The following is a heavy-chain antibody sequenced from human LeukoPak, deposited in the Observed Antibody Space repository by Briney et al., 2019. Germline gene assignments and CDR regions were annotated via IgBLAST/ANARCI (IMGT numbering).Heavy chain of an antibody. CDR1: GFTFSSYG. Sequence: GGSLRLSCAASGFTFSSYGMHWVRQAPGKGLEWVSVLYSGGYTSYADSVKGRFTISRDNSKNTLYLQMDSLRAEDTAVYHCARQVRGDGRGGFDPWGQGTLVIVSS. J-gene: IGHJ5*02. D-gene: IGHD2-21*02. V-gene: IGHV3-NL1*01. CDR2: LYSGGYT. CDR3: ARQVRGDGRGGFDP.